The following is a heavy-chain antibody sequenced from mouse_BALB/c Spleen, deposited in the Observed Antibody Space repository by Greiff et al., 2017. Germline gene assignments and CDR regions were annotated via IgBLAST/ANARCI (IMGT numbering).Heavy chain of an antibody. V-gene: IGHV2-6-7*01. Sequence: VQGVESGPGLVAPSQSLSITCTVSGFSLTGYGVNWVRQPPGKGLEWLGMIWGDGSTDYNSALKSRLSISKDNSKSQVFLKMNSLQTDDTARYYCARVYYGNYVYYYAMDYWGQGTSVTVSS. CDR1: GFSLTGYG. J-gene: IGHJ4*01. CDR3: ARVYYGNYVYYYAMDY. CDR2: IWGDGST. D-gene: IGHD2-1*01.